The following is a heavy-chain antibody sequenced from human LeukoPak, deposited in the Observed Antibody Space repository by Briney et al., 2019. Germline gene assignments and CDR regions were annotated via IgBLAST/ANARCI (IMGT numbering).Heavy chain of an antibody. CDR3: ARNGDRRIDY. CDR1: GYSITNGHY. J-gene: IGHJ4*02. CDR2: VFHTGTT. Sequence: SETLSLTCDVSGYSITNGHYWGWFRLPPGKGLEWIGNVFHTGTTNYNPSLKSRVTMSVDTSENQFSLKMTSVTAADTALYYCARNGDRRIDYWGQGTLVTVSS. V-gene: IGHV4-38-2*01.